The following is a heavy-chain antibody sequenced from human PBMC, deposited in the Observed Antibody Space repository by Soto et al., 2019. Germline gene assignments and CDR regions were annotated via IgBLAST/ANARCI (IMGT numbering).Heavy chain of an antibody. J-gene: IGHJ5*01. D-gene: IGHD6-25*01. CDR1: GYTFTDYH. CDR2: INANNGGA. V-gene: IGHV1-2*02. CDR3: AREGGSDSLAPKDTWFDT. Sequence: QVQLVQSGDEVKNPGASVKVSCKPSGYTFTDYHIHWVRQAHGQGLEFMGWINANNGGAGSAQQFQGMLPAPRETSISTGFMELSTLRSDETAVYFCAREGGSDSLAPKDTWFDTWAHGTRVTVSS.